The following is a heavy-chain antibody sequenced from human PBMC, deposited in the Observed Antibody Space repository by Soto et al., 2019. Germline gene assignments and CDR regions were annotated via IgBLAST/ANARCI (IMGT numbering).Heavy chain of an antibody. D-gene: IGHD6-19*01. Sequence: EVQLVESGGGLVQPGGSLRLSCAASGFNFGSYNMIWVRQAPGKGLEWISYITSSTSTIHYADSVKGRFIISRDNAKNSLYLQMNSLRAEDTALYYCARGTGWYLFDFWGQGTLVTVSS. CDR3: ARGTGWYLFDF. CDR2: ITSSTSTI. V-gene: IGHV3-48*01. J-gene: IGHJ4*02. CDR1: GFNFGSYN.